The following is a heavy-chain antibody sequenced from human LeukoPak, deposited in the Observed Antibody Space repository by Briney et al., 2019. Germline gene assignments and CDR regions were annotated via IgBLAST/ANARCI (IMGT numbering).Heavy chain of an antibody. CDR2: ISWNSGSI. V-gene: IGHV3-9*01. CDR1: GFTFDDYA. Sequence: GRSLRLSCAASGFTFDDYAMHWVRQAPGKGLEGVSGISWNSGSIGYADSVKGRFTISRDNAKNSLYLQMNSLRAEDTALYYCAKDNAARYYYGMDVWGQGTTVTVSS. CDR3: AKDNAARYYYGMDV. D-gene: IGHD2-15*01. J-gene: IGHJ6*02.